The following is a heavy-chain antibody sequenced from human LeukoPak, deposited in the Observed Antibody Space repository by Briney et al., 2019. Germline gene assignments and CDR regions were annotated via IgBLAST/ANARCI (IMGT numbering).Heavy chain of an antibody. V-gene: IGHV4-34*01. CDR1: GGSFSGYY. CDR2: INHSGST. D-gene: IGHD2-15*01. J-gene: IGHJ3*02. CDR3: ARGLVVDAFDI. Sequence: TSETLSLTCAVYGGSFSGYYWSWIRQPPGKGLEWIGEINHSGSTNYNPSLKSRVTISVDTSKNQFSLKLSSVTAADTAAYYCARGLVVDAFDIWGQGTMVTVSS.